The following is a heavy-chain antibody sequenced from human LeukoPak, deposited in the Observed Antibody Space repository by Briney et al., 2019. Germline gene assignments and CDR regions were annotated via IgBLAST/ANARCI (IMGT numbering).Heavy chain of an antibody. CDR2: IDPDTGDT. Sequence: GASVKVSCKPSGYIFIDHYLHWVRQAPGQGLESLGWIDPDTGDTNYPQKFQGRVTMTRDTSISTAYMELNRLRSDDTAVYYCARAGHNSNSGGYDFWGPGTLVTVSS. J-gene: IGHJ4*02. V-gene: IGHV1-2*02. CDR3: ARAGHNSNSGGYDF. CDR1: GYIFIDHY. D-gene: IGHD3-22*01.